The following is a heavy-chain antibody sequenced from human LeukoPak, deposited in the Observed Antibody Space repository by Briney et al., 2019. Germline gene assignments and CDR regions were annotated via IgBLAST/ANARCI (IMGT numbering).Heavy chain of an antibody. D-gene: IGHD3-22*01. J-gene: IGHJ3*02. CDR2: IIPIFGTA. Sequence: SVKVSCKASGGTFSSYAISWVRQAPGQGLEWMGGIIPIFGTANYAQKFQGRVTITADESTSIAYMELSSLRSEDTAVYYCASPKAPYYYDSSGYFPGAFDIWGQGTMVTVSS. V-gene: IGHV1-69*13. CDR1: GGTFSSYA. CDR3: ASPKAPYYYDSSGYFPGAFDI.